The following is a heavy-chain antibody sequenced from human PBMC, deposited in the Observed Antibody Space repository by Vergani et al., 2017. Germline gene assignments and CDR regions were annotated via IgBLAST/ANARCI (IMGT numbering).Heavy chain of an antibody. CDR3: ARSGYCTNGVCFPYGMDV. J-gene: IGHJ6*02. Sequence: QVQLVESGGGLVKPGGSLRLSCAASGFTFSDYYMSWIRQAPGKGLEWVSYISSSSSYTNYADSVKGRFTISRDNAKNSLYLQMNSLRAEDTAVYYCARSGYCTNGVCFPYGMDVWGQGTTVTVSS. CDR2: ISSSSSYT. CDR1: GFTFSDYY. V-gene: IGHV3-11*05. D-gene: IGHD2-8*01.